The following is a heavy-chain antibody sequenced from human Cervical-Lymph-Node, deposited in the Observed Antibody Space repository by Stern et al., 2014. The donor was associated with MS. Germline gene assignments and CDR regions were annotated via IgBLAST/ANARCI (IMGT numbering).Heavy chain of an antibody. V-gene: IGHV1-69*01. Sequence: VQLVESGAEVKKPGSSVKVSCKASGGSFSMDSISWVRQAPGQGLEWMGGLTPMFGTSNYAQKVQGRVTTTADVSTSTAYMELTSLRSEDTAVYFCARDQGGIADSWGQGTLVIVSS. CDR2: LTPMFGTS. CDR1: GGSFSMDS. J-gene: IGHJ4*02. D-gene: IGHD6-13*01. CDR3: ARDQGGIADS.